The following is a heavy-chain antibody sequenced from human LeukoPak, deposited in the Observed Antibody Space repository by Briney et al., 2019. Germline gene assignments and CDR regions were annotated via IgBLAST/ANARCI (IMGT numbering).Heavy chain of an antibody. V-gene: IGHV3-9*03. Sequence: GRSLRLSCAASGFTFDDYAMHWVRQAPGKGLEWVSGISWNSGSIGYADSVKGRFTISRDNAKNSLYLQMNSLRAEDMALYYCASSRGGSYYEAFDYWGQGTLVTASS. D-gene: IGHD1-26*01. CDR2: ISWNSGSI. J-gene: IGHJ4*02. CDR3: ASSRGGSYYEAFDY. CDR1: GFTFDDYA.